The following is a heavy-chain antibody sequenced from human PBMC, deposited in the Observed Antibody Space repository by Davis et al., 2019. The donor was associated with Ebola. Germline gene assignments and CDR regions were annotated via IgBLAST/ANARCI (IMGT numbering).Heavy chain of an antibody. J-gene: IGHJ6*02. V-gene: IGHV3-23*01. Sequence: PGGSLRLSCAASGFTFIDYGISWVRQAPGRGLEWVTTISGSGRTTSFIDSVKGRFTISRDKSKNTLYLQMNSLRAEDTAVYYCARVGRPQGYYYYGMDVWGQGTTVTVSS. CDR1: GFTFIDYG. CDR2: ISGSGRTT. CDR3: ARVGRPQGYYYYGMDV.